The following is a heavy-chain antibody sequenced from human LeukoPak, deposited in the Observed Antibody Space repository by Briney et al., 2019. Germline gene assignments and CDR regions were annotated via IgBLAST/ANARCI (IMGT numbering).Heavy chain of an antibody. D-gene: IGHD3-3*01. V-gene: IGHV4-31*03. CDR1: GGSISSGGYY. CDR2: IYYSGST. J-gene: IGHJ5*02. CDR3: ARSLYYDFWSGYPNPNWFDP. Sequence: SQTLSLTCTVSGGSISSGGYYWSWIRQHPGKGLEWIGYIYYSGSTYYNPSLKSRVTISVDTSKNQLSLKLSSVTAADTAVYYCARSLYYDFWSGYPNPNWFDPWGQGTLVTVSS.